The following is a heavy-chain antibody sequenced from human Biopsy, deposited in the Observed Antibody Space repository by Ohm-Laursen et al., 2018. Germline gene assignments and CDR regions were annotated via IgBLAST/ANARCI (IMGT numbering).Heavy chain of an antibody. Sequence: SLRLSCAASGITVNDHYMSWVRQAPGKGLEWVAYIFYDGSNTYYADSVKGRFTISRDNSRDTLYLQMSSLRAEDTAVYYCAKDRYNYTPIGGFSMDVWGQGTTVTVSS. V-gene: IGHV3-30*18. CDR1: GITVNDHY. CDR3: AKDRYNYTPIGGFSMDV. J-gene: IGHJ6*02. CDR2: IFYDGSNT. D-gene: IGHD5-18*01.